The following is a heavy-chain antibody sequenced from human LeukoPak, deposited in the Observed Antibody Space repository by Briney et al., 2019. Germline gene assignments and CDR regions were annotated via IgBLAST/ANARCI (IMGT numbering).Heavy chain of an antibody. CDR2: IYGGGNI. V-gene: IGHV3-53*01. D-gene: IGHD5-24*01. CDR3: ARGAGYNYPYYFDY. CDR1: GFTVSSNY. J-gene: IGHJ4*02. Sequence: GGSLRLSCAAFGFTVSSNYMNWVRQAPGKGLEWVSVIYGGGNIYYADSVKGRFTISRDNSKNTLYLQMNSLRAEDTAVYYCARGAGYNYPYYFDYWGQGTLVTVSS.